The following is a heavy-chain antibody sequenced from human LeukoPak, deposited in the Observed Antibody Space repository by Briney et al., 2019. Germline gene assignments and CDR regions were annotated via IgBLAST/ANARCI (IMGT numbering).Heavy chain of an antibody. CDR2: IYHSGST. CDR3: ATPGRHYDILTAFDY. D-gene: IGHD3-9*01. J-gene: IGHJ4*02. Sequence: PSETLSLTCAVSGGSISSSNWWSWVRQPPGKGLEWIGEIYHSGSTNYNPSLKSRVTISVDTSKNQFSLKLSSVTAADTAVYYCATPGRHYDILTAFDYWGQGTLVTVSS. V-gene: IGHV4-4*02. CDR1: GGSISSSNW.